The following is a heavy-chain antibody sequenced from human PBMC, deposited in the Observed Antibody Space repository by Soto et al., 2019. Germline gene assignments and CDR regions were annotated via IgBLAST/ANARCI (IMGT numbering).Heavy chain of an antibody. CDR3: AKDLTVTTYYYYYGMDV. CDR2: ISYDGSNK. Sequence: GGSLRLSCAASGFTFSSYGLHWVRQAPGKGLEWVVVISYDGSNKYYADSVKGRFTISRDNSKNTLYLQMNSLRAEDTAVYYCAKDLTVTTYYYYYGMDVWGQGTTVTVSS. D-gene: IGHD4-4*01. V-gene: IGHV3-30*18. J-gene: IGHJ6*02. CDR1: GFTFSSYG.